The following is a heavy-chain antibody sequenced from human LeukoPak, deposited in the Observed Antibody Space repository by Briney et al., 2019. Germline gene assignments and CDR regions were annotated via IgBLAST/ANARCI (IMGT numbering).Heavy chain of an antibody. V-gene: IGHV4-34*01. J-gene: IGHJ6*03. CDR2: INHSGST. CDR3: ARQHPYYYYYYMDV. CDR1: GGSFSGYY. D-gene: IGHD2-21*01. Sequence: SETLSLTCAVYGGSFSGYYWSWIRQPPGKGLEWIGEINHSGSTNYNPSLKSRVTISVDTSKNQFSQKLSSVTAADTAVYYCARQHPYYYYYYMDVWGKGTTVTVSS.